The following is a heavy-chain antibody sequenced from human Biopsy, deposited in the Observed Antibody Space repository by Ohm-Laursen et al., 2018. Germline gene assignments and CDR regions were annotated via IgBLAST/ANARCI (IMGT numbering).Heavy chain of an antibody. CDR3: ARVRGGFLEWFDY. D-gene: IGHD3-3*01. CDR1: GESMGTYY. CDR2: IYYSGTT. Sequence: SETLSLTCPVSGESMGTYYWTWIRQPPGKGLEWIASIYYSGTTNKNPSLESRVTISVDTSKRQFYLELSSVTAADTAIYYCARVRGGFLEWFDYWGQGTLITVSS. J-gene: IGHJ5*01. V-gene: IGHV4-59*01.